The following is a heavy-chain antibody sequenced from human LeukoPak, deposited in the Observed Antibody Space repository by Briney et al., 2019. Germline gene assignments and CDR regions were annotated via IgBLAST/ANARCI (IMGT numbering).Heavy chain of an antibody. D-gene: IGHD1-26*01. CDR2: ISYDGSSK. CDR1: GFTFSSDG. J-gene: IGHJ4*02. CDR3: ARYGVGATHFDY. Sequence: GGSLRLSCAASGFTFSSDGMHWVRQTPGKGLEWLAVISYDGSSKYYADSVKGRFTISRDNSKNTLYLQMNSLRTDDTAVYYCARYGVGATHFDYWGQGTLVTVSS. V-gene: IGHV3-30*03.